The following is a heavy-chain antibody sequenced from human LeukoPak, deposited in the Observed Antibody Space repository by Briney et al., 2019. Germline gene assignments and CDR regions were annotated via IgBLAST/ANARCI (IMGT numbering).Heavy chain of an antibody. Sequence: SETLSLTCTVFGDSISSGGYSWSWIRQPPGKGLEWIGYIYHSGSTYYNPSLKSRVTISVDRSKNQFSLKLSSVTAADTAVYYCARGPYYYDSSGYFIPFDYWGQGTLVTVSS. CDR1: GDSISSGGYS. CDR3: ARGPYYYDSSGYFIPFDY. CDR2: IYHSGST. D-gene: IGHD3-22*01. V-gene: IGHV4-30-2*01. J-gene: IGHJ4*02.